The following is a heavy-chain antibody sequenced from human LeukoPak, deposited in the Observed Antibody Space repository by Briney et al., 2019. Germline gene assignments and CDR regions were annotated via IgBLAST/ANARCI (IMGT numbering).Heavy chain of an antibody. CDR3: ARLPYSSGWYVY. Sequence: SETLSLTCSVSGGSINSYFWSWIRQPPGKGLEWIGYIYYSGSTNYNPSLESRVTISVDTPKNQFSLKLSSVTASDTAVYYCARLPYSSGWYVYWGQGILVTVSS. CDR1: GGSINSYF. D-gene: IGHD6-19*01. J-gene: IGHJ4*02. CDR2: IYYSGST. V-gene: IGHV4-59*01.